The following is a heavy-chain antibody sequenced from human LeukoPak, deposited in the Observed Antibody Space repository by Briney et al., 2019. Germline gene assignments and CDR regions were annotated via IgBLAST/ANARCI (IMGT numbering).Heavy chain of an antibody. CDR2: INSDGSST. J-gene: IGHJ4*02. Sequence: GGSLRLSCAASGFTFNSYWMHWVRQAPGKGLVWVSLINSDGSSTKYADSVKGRFTISRDNAKSTVDLQMNSLRAEDTAVYYCARWKATGDLDYWGQGTLVTVSS. CDR3: ARWKATGDLDY. D-gene: IGHD7-27*01. CDR1: GFTFNSYW. V-gene: IGHV3-74*01.